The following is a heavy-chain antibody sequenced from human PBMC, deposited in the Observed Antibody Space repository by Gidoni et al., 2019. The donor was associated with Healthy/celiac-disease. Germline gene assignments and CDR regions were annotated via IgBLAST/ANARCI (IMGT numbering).Heavy chain of an antibody. Sequence: EVQLVESGGGLVQPGRSLRLSCAASGFTFDDYAMHWVRQAPGKGLEWVSGISWNSGSIGYADSVKGRFTISRDNAKNSLYLQMNSLRAEDTALYYCAKDIKEKGHSSSSFDYWGQGTLVTVSS. CDR3: AKDIKEKGHSSSSFDY. V-gene: IGHV3-9*01. D-gene: IGHD6-6*01. CDR1: GFTFDDYA. J-gene: IGHJ4*02. CDR2: ISWNSGSI.